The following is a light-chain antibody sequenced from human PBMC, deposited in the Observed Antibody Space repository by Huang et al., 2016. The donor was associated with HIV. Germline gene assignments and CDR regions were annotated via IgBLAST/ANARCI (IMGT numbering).Light chain of an antibody. V-gene: IGKV3D-15*01. Sequence: IVMTQSPVTLSVSPGERATLSCRASAGVSNNLAWYQQRPGQTPRRLIHGASTRHTGVPAKFSGRGSGTEFTLTITNLQPEDSAVYYCQHYNNWPPWTFGPGTQVEI. CDR1: AGVSNN. J-gene: IGKJ1*01. CDR2: GAS. CDR3: QHYNNWPPWT.